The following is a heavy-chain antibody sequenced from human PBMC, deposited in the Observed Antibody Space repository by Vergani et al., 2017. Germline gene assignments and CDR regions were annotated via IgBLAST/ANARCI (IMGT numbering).Heavy chain of an antibody. J-gene: IGHJ4*02. D-gene: IGHD6-19*01. Sequence: QVQLQESGPGLVKPSDTLSLTCAVSGYSISSSNWWGWIRQPPGKGLEWIGYIYYSGSTYYNPSLKSRVTMSVDTSKNQFSLKLSSVTAADTAVYYCARHQYQWLVLNGFDYWGQGTLVTVSS. V-gene: IGHV4-28*01. CDR1: GYSISSSNW. CDR2: IYYSGST. CDR3: ARHQYQWLVLNGFDY.